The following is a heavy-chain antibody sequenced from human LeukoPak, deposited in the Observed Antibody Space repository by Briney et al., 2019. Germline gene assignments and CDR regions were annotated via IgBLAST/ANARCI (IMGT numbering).Heavy chain of an antibody. CDR3: ARDRAGSSWYSGYYFDY. Sequence: GGSLRLSCAPSGFTFSNAWMTWVRQAPGKGLEWVALMSYDESNKYFADSVKGRFTISRDNSKNTLYLQMSSLRAEDTAVYYCARDRAGSSWYSGYYFDYWGQGTLVTVSS. J-gene: IGHJ4*02. D-gene: IGHD6-13*01. V-gene: IGHV3-30-3*01. CDR2: MSYDESNK. CDR1: GFTFSNAW.